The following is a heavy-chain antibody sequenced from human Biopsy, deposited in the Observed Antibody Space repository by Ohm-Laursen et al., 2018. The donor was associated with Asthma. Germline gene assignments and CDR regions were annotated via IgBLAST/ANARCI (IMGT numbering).Heavy chain of an antibody. Sequence: SLRLSCAASEFNLNTYTLSWARQAPGQGLARLSTISYDGKFEYFADSVKGRFTISRDYSKNTFYLHMRSLRLEDTALYFCARDAGMNLAPGRWSFDLWGRGTLVTVSS. D-gene: IGHD1-14*01. V-gene: IGHV3-30*04. CDR3: ARDAGMNLAPGRWSFDL. J-gene: IGHJ2*01. CDR1: EFNLNTYT. CDR2: ISYDGKFE.